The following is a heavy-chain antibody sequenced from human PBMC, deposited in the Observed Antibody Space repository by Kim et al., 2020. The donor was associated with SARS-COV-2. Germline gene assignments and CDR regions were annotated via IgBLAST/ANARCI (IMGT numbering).Heavy chain of an antibody. CDR2: ISSSSYI. Sequence: GGSLRLSCAASGSTFSSYSMNWVRQAPGKGLEWVSSISSSSYIYYADSVKGRFTISRDNAKNSLYLQMNSLRAEDTAVYYCARAYSSGWTYFDYWGQGTLVTVSS. J-gene: IGHJ4*02. V-gene: IGHV3-21*01. CDR1: GSTFSSYS. D-gene: IGHD6-19*01. CDR3: ARAYSSGWTYFDY.